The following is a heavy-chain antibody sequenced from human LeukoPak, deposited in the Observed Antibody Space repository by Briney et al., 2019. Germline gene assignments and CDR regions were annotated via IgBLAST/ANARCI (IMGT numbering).Heavy chain of an antibody. CDR2: IYYTGTT. D-gene: IGHD4-17*01. CDR3: ARDFDGDYGAR. V-gene: IGHV4-59*01. Sequence: SETLSLTCSVSGDSMTGYYWSWIRQPPGEGVEWIGYIYYTGTTNYNPSLKSGVTISVDTSKNQFSLRLTSVTAAATAVYFCARDFDGDYGARWGQGILVSVSP. J-gene: IGHJ4*02. CDR1: GDSMTGYY.